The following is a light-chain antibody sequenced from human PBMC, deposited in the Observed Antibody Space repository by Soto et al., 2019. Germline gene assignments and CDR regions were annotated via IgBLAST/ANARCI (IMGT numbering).Light chain of an antibody. CDR1: SSNIGAGYD. Sequence: QAVVTQPPSVSGAPGQRVTISCIGSSSNIGAGYDVHWYQQLPGTAPKLLIYGNSNRPSGVPDRFSGSKSGTSASLAITGLQAEDEADYYCQSYDSILSGSVVFGGGTKVTVL. CDR3: QSYDSILSGSVV. J-gene: IGLJ2*01. V-gene: IGLV1-40*01. CDR2: GNS.